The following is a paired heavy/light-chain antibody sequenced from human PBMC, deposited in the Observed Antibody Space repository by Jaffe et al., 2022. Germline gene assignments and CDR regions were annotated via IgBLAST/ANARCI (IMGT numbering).Heavy chain of an antibody. J-gene: IGHJ2*01. D-gene: IGHD4-17*01. CDR1: GYTFSNYA. Sequence: QVQLVQSGAEVKEPGASVRVSCEASGYTFSNYAVHWVRQAPGQRLEWMGWINPGNGRKQFSQRFQGRVTITSDTSASTAYMEVRSLISEDTAVYYCARSTTTTLSYWYLDVWGRGTLVTVSS. V-gene: IGHV1-3*01. CDR3: ARSTTTTLSYWYLDV. CDR2: INPGNGRK.
Light chain of an antibody. CDR3: QQYNSYSVYT. CDR1: QSIGTW. J-gene: IGKJ2*01. Sequence: DIQMTQSPSTLSASVGDRVTITCRASQSIGTWLAWYQQKPGKAPKVLIYQASSLESGVPSRFSGSGSGTEFTLTISSLQPDDFATYFCQQYNSYSVYTFGQGTNLEIK. CDR2: QAS. V-gene: IGKV1-5*03.